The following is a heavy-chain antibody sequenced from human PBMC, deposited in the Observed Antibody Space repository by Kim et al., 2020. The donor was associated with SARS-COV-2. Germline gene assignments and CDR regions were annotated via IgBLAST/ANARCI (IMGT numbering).Heavy chain of an antibody. J-gene: IGHJ4*02. CDR1: GYTFTTYG. D-gene: IGHD1-7*01. CDR2: INTNTENP. V-gene: IGHV7-4-1*02. Sequence: ASVKVSCKASGYTFTTYGLNWVRQAPGQGLEWLGWINTNTENPTYAQGFAGRLVISLDTSGSTAYLQLSSLKADDTAVYYCARGAPVRRVNYYPYYFDYWGQGALVTVPS. CDR3: ARGAPVRRVNYYPYYFDY.